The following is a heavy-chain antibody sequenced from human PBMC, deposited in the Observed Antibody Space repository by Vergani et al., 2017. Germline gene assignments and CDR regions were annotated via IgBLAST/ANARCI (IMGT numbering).Heavy chain of an antibody. D-gene: IGHD4-17*01. CDR3: ARAIGAYGDYRYWYFDL. CDR2: IRYDGSNK. CDR1: GFTFSSYG. Sequence: VQLVESGGGVVQPGGSLRLSCAASGFTFSSYGMHWVRQAPGKGLEWVAFIRYDGSNKYYADSVKGRFTISRDNSKNTLYLQMNSLRAEDTAVYYCARAIGAYGDYRYWYFDLWGRGTLVTVSS. J-gene: IGHJ2*01. V-gene: IGHV3-30*02.